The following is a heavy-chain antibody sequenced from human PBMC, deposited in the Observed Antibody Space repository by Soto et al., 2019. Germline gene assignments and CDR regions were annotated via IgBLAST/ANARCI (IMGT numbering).Heavy chain of an antibody. CDR2: ISGNGGTT. CDR3: AKDYYGSGSYDAFDI. J-gene: IGHJ3*02. CDR1: YG. Sequence: YGRRWIIKAQGKGLEWVSAISGNGGTTYYADSVKGRFTISRDSSKNTLYLQMNSLRAEDTAVYYCAKDYYGSGSYDAFDIWGQGTMVTVSS. D-gene: IGHD3-10*01. V-gene: IGHV3-23*01.